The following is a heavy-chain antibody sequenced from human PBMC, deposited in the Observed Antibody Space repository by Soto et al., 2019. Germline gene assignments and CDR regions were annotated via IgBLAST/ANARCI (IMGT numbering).Heavy chain of an antibody. D-gene: IGHD5-12*01. CDR1: GDSISSYY. CDR2: IYYRANP. J-gene: IGHJ4*02. V-gene: IGHV4-59*08. CDR3: ARHYGDGYDYVDY. Sequence: PSETLSLTCTVSGDSISSYYWSWIRQPPGKGLEWIGYIYYRANPNYNPSLKSRVTISQDTSKNQFSLKLSSVTAADTAVYYCARHYGDGYDYVDYWGQGTLVTVS.